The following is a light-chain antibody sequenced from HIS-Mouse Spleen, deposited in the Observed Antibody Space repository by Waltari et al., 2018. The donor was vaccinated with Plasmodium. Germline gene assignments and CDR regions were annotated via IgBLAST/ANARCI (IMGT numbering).Light chain of an antibody. CDR3: QKYNNWPAWK. CDR1: QRVSSN. V-gene: IGKV3-15*01. Sequence: EIVMTQSPATLSVSPGERATLSCRASQRVSSNLAWYQQKHGQAPRLLIYGASTRATGITARLSGSGSGTEFTLTISSLQSEDFAVYYCQKYNNWPAWKFGPGNKVEIK. CDR2: GAS. J-gene: IGKJ1*01.